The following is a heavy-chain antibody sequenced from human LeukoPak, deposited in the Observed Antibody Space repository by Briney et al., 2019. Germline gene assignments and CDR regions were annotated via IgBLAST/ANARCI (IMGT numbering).Heavy chain of an antibody. D-gene: IGHD4-11*01. V-gene: IGHV3-53*01. Sequence: GGSLRLSCAASGFTVSSNYMSWVRQAPGKGLEWVSVIYSGGSTYYADSVKGRFTISRDNSKNTLYLQMNSLRAEDTAVYYCASLPGRKLTTPYFDYWGQGTLVTVSS. CDR2: IYSGGST. J-gene: IGHJ4*02. CDR3: ASLPGRKLTTPYFDY. CDR1: GFTVSSNY.